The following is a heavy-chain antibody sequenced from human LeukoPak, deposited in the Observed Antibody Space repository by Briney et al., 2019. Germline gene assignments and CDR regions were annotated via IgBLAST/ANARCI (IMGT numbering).Heavy chain of an antibody. D-gene: IGHD2-2*01. CDR3: AKRYCSSSTCFWVAFDI. CDR1: GFTFSSYG. Sequence: PGGSLRLSCAASGFTFSSYGMHWVRQAPGKGLEWVSAISAGSDNTYYADSVKGRFTISRDDSRNTLYLHMNTLRAEDTAVYYCAKRYCSSSTCFWVAFDIWGQGTMVTVSS. V-gene: IGHV3-23*01. J-gene: IGHJ3*02. CDR2: ISAGSDNT.